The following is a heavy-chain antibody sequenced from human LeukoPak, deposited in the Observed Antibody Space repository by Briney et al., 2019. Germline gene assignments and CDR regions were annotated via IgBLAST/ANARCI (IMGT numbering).Heavy chain of an antibody. CDR3: ARGPVSADYYFDY. V-gene: IGHV3-74*01. Sequence: GGSLRLSCAASGLTFSRYWMHWVRQAPEKGLVWVSRITSDGSSTSYADSVKGRFTISRDNARNTLFLQMNSLRAEDTAVYYCARGPVSADYYFDYWGHGTLVTVSA. D-gene: IGHD2-2*01. J-gene: IGHJ4*01. CDR1: GLTFSRYW. CDR2: ITSDGSST.